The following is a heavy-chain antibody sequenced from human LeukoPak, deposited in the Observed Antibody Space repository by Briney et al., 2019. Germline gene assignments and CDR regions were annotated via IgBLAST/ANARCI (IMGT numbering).Heavy chain of an antibody. D-gene: IGHD5-18*01. Sequence: GGSLRLSCEASGFTFGSYAMYWVRQAPGKGLEWVAGIFGSGGSPHYADSVRGRFTISRDNSKNTVYLQINSLRPDDTAVYYCGKTTTGYSSGQRPAWPVDSWGQGTLVTVSS. V-gene: IGHV3-23*01. CDR1: GFTFGSYA. CDR3: GKTTTGYSSGQRPAWPVDS. CDR2: IFGSGGSP. J-gene: IGHJ4*02.